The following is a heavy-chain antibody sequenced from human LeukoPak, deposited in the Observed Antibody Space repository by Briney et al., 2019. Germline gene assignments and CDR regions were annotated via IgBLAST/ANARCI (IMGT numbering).Heavy chain of an antibody. CDR2: INSDGSST. Sequence: GGSLRLSCAASGFTFSSYWMHWVRQAPGKGLVWVSRINSDGSSTSYADSVKGRFTISRDNAKNTLHLQMNSLRVEDTAVYYCARWGVWGSHRPIDHWGQGTLVTMSS. J-gene: IGHJ4*02. CDR1: GFTFSSYW. CDR3: ARWGVWGSHRPIDH. D-gene: IGHD3-16*02. V-gene: IGHV3-74*01.